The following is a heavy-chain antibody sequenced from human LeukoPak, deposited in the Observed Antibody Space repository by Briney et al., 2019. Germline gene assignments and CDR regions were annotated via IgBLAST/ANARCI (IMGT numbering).Heavy chain of an antibody. CDR3: ARDDDRAREIDY. D-gene: IGHD3-22*01. V-gene: IGHV1-69*04. Sequence: SVKVSCKASRGTFSKYAISWVRQAPGQELEWMGRIIPILNITHYAQKFQGRVTIAADKSTSTAYMELSSLRSEDTAMYYCARDDDRAREIDYWGQGTLVTVSS. J-gene: IGHJ4*02. CDR2: IIPILNIT. CDR1: RGTFSKYA.